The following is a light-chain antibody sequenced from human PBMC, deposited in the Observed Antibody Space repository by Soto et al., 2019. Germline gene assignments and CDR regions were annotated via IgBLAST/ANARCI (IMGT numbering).Light chain of an antibody. V-gene: IGLV1-44*01. CDR2: SNN. J-gene: IGLJ2*01. CDR3: AAWDDSLNGVL. Sequence: QTVVTQPPSASGTPGQRVTISCAGSSSNIGRNTVNWYQQLPGTAPKLLIYSNNQRPSGVPDRFSGSKSGTSASLAISGLQSEDEADYYCAAWDDSLNGVLFGGGTKLTVL. CDR1: SSNIGRNT.